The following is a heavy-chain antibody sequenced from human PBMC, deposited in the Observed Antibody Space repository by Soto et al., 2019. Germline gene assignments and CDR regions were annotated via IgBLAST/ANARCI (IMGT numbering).Heavy chain of an antibody. V-gene: IGHV1-69*06. D-gene: IGHD6-13*01. J-gene: IGHJ4*02. CDR2: IIPIFGTA. CDR1: GGTFSSYA. Sequence: SVKVSCKASGGTFSSYAISWVRQAPGQGLEWMGGIIPIFGTANYAQKFQGRVTITADKSTSTAYMELSSLRSEDTAVYYCARANIAAAGLDYWGQGTLVTVPQ. CDR3: ARANIAAAGLDY.